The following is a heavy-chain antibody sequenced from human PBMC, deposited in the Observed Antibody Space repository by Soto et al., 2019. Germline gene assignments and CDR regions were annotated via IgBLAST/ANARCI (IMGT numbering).Heavy chain of an antibody. D-gene: IGHD2-2*01. Sequence: GGSLRLSCAASGFMFRNYGMHWVRQAPGKGLEWVAVLWSDGSNEYYADSVKGRFTISRDNSKNMVSLQMNSLRVDDTEIYYCARGGLVVVPAGLNWFDPWGQGTLVTVSS. CDR2: LWSDGSNE. CDR3: ARGGLVVVPAGLNWFDP. CDR1: GFMFRNYG. V-gene: IGHV3-33*01. J-gene: IGHJ5*02.